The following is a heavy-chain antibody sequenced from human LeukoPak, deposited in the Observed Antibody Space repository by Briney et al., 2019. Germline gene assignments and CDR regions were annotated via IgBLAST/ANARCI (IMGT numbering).Heavy chain of an antibody. CDR3: ASGERGYSYGPLDY. J-gene: IGHJ4*02. D-gene: IGHD5-18*01. Sequence: SETLSLTCTVSGGSISSGGYYWSWIRQHPGKGLEWIGYIYYSGSTYYNPSLKSRVTISVDTSKNQFSLKLSSVTAADTAVYYCASGERGYSYGPLDYWGQGTLVTVSS. CDR2: IYYSGST. CDR1: GGSISSGGYY. V-gene: IGHV4-31*03.